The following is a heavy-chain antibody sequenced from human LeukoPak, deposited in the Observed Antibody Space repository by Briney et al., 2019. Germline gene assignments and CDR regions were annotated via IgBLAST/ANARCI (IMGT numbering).Heavy chain of an antibody. Sequence: PSETLSLTCTVSGGSISSYYWSWIRRPPGKGLEWIGYIYYSGSTNYNPSLKSRVTISVDTSKNQFSLKLSSVTAADTAVYYCASRGDSYGRYEDYWGQGTLVTVSS. CDR1: GGSISSYY. CDR2: IYYSGST. V-gene: IGHV4-59*01. J-gene: IGHJ4*02. CDR3: ASRGDSYGRYEDY. D-gene: IGHD5-18*01.